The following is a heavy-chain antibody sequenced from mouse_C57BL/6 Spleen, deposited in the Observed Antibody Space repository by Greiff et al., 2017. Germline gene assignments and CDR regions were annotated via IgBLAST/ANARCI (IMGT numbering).Heavy chain of an antibody. CDR1: GYAFSSYW. Sequence: QVQLQQSGAELVKPGASVKISCKASGYAFSSYWMNWVKQRPGKGLEWIGQIYPGDGDTNYNGKFKGKATLTADKSSSTAYMQLSSLTSEDSAVYFWARPYYYGSSLYAMDYWGQGTSVTVSS. CDR2: IYPGDGDT. V-gene: IGHV1-80*01. CDR3: ARPYYYGSSLYAMDY. J-gene: IGHJ4*01. D-gene: IGHD1-1*01.